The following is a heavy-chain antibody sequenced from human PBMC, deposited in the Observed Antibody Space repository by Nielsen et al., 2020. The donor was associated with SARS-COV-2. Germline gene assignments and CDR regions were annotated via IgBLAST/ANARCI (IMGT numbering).Heavy chain of an antibody. D-gene: IGHD2-2*01. CDR2: INTNTGNP. V-gene: IGHV7-4-1*02. CDR1: GYTFTRYA. J-gene: IGHJ6*02. Sequence: SVKVSCKASGYTFTRYAMNWVRQAPGQRLEWMGWINTNTGNPTYAQGFTGRFVFSLDTSVSTAYLQISSLKAEDTAVYYCARELRYCSSTSCPNYYYYYGMDVWGQGTTVTVSS. CDR3: ARELRYCSSTSCPNYYYYYGMDV.